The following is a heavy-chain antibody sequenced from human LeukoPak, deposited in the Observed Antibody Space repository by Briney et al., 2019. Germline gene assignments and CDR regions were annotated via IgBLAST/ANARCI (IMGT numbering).Heavy chain of an antibody. D-gene: IGHD3-10*01. V-gene: IGHV4-39*02. CDR2: IYYSGST. Sequence: SETLSLTCTVSGGSISSSSYYWGWIRQPPGKGLEWIGSIYYSGSTYYNPSLKSRVTISVDTSKNQFSLKLSSVTAADTAVYYCARDTGYGSGSYYSYYFDYWGQGTLVTVSS. CDR3: ARDTGYGSGSYYSYYFDY. J-gene: IGHJ4*02. CDR1: GGSISSSSYY.